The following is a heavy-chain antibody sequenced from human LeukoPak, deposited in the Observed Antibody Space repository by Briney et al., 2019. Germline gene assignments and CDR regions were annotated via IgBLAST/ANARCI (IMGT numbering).Heavy chain of an antibody. CDR3: ARYCSGGSCYEIHDY. CDR2: ISAYNGNT. D-gene: IGHD2-15*01. V-gene: IGHV1-18*01. Sequence: ASVKVSCKASGYTFTSYGISWVRQAPGQGLEWMGWISAYNGNTNYAQKLQGRVTMTTDTSTSTAYMELRSLRSDDTAVYYCARYCSGGSCYEIHDYWGRGTLVTVSS. CDR1: GYTFTSYG. J-gene: IGHJ4*02.